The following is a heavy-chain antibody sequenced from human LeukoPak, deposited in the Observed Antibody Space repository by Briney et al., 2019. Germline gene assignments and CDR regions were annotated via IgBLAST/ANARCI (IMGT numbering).Heavy chain of an antibody. J-gene: IGHJ4*02. V-gene: IGHV4-39*01. D-gene: IGHD6-6*01. CDR3: ARLPEYSSSLIDY. CDR2: IYYSGST. CDR1: GGSISSSSYY. Sequence: PSETLSLTCTVSGGSISSSSYYRGWIRQPPGKGLEWTGSIYYSGSTYYNPSLKSRVTISVDTSENQFSLKLSSVTAADTAVYYCARLPEYSSSLIDYWGQGTLVTVSS.